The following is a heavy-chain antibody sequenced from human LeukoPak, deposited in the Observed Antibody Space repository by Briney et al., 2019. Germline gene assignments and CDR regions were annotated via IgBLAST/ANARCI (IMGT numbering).Heavy chain of an antibody. CDR1: GFTFSSYA. D-gene: IGHD2-2*01. CDR3: AKDQRYCSSTSCYSEARAFDI. CDR2: ISGSWCST. Sequence: GSLRLSCAASGFTFSSYAMDLVRPAPGKGLEGVSAISGSWCSTYYADSVKGRFTISRDNSKNTLYLQMNSPRAEDTAVYYCAKDQRYCSSTSCYSEARAFDIWGQGTMVTVSS. J-gene: IGHJ3*02. V-gene: IGHV3-23*01.